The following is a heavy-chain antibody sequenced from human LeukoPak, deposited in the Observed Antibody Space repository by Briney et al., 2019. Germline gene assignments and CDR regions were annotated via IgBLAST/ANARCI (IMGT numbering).Heavy chain of an antibody. CDR1: EFSVGSNY. Sequence: PGGSLRLSCAASEFSVGSNYMTWVRQAPGKGLEWVSLINSGGSTYYADSVKGRFTISRDNAKNSLYLQMNSLRAEDTAVYYCARSSRELGGYAPWELMPPFDYWGQGTLVTVSS. CDR3: ARSSRELGGYAPWELMPPFDY. V-gene: IGHV3-66*01. CDR2: INSGGST. J-gene: IGHJ4*02. D-gene: IGHD1-7*01.